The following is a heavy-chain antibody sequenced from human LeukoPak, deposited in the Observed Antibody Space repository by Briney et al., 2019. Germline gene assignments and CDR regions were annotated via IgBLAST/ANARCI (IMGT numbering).Heavy chain of an antibody. J-gene: IGHJ4*02. CDR3: ASGEGHYYDSSGYYKFDY. V-gene: IGHV3-23*01. CDR2: ISGSGGST. CDR1: GFTFSSYA. D-gene: IGHD3-22*01. Sequence: GGSLRLSCAASGFTFSSYAMSRFRQAPGKGLEWVSAISGSGGSTYYADSVKGRFTISRDNSKNALYLQMNSLRAEDTAVYYCASGEGHYYDSSGYYKFDYWGQGTLVTVSS.